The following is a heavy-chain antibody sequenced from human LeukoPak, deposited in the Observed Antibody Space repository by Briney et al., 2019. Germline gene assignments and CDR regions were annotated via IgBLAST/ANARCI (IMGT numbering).Heavy chain of an antibody. V-gene: IGHV1-18*01. CDR3: ARDMMWEPPTAFDI. CDR1: GYTFTSYG. CDR2: ISAYNGNT. D-gene: IGHD1-26*01. Sequence: ASVKVSCKASGYTFTSYGISWVRQAPGQGLEWMGWISAYNGNTNYAQKFQGRVTITTDESTSTAYMELSSLRSEDTAVYYCARDMMWEPPTAFDIWGQGTMVTVSS. J-gene: IGHJ3*02.